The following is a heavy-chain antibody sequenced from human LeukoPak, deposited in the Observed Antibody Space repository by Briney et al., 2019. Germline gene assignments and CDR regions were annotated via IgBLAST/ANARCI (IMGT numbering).Heavy chain of an antibody. V-gene: IGHV1-46*01. J-gene: IGHJ6*03. CDR1: RYTFTSYY. D-gene: IGHD6-13*01. CDR3: ARDQQLAPYYYYYMDV. CDR2: INPSGGST. Sequence: ASVKVSCKASRYTFTSYYMHWVRQAPGQRLEWMGIINPSGGSTSYAQKFQGRVTMTRDMSTSTVYMELSSLRSEDTAVYYCARDQQLAPYYYYYMDVWGKGTTVTVSS.